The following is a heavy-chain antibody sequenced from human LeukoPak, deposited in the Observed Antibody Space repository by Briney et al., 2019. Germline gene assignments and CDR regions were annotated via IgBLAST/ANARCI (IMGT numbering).Heavy chain of an antibody. CDR3: WYYYDSSNAVVNAFDI. J-gene: IGHJ3*02. Sequence: ASVKVSCKASGYTFTSYDINWVRQATGQGLEWMGWMNPNSGNTGYAQKFQGRVTITRNTSISTAYMELSSLRSEDTAVYYCWYYYDSSNAVVNAFDIWGQGTMVTVSS. D-gene: IGHD3-22*01. CDR1: GYTFTSYD. CDR2: MNPNSGNT. V-gene: IGHV1-8*03.